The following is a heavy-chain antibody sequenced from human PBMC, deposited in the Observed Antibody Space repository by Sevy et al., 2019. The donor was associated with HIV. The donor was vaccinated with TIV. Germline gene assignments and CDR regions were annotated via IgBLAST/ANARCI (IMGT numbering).Heavy chain of an antibody. CDR1: GFPLSLYA. J-gene: IGHJ4*02. CDR2: FCFGGSRI. Sequence: GVSLRLSCAASGFPLSLYAMTWVRQAPGRGLEWVSTFCFGGSRIDYADSVKGRFTISRDNSKNTLYLQMSSLRADDTAIYFCAREGCTKPHDYWGQGTLVTVSS. V-gene: IGHV3-23*01. CDR3: AREGCTKPHDY. D-gene: IGHD2-8*01.